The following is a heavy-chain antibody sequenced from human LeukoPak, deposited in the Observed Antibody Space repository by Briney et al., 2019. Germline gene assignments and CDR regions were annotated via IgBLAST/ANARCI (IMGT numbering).Heavy chain of an antibody. CDR3: AKDIGAAACFGMDV. CDR2: ISWRSSDI. V-gene: IGHV3-21*04. J-gene: IGHJ6*02. Sequence: GGSLRLSCVASGFTLSSYNMKWVRQAPGKRLEWVSSISWRSSDIEYADSVKGRFTISRDIDKKSLYLQMNSLRAEDTALYYCAKDIGAAACFGMDVWGQGTTVTVSS. D-gene: IGHD6-13*01. CDR1: GFTLSSYN.